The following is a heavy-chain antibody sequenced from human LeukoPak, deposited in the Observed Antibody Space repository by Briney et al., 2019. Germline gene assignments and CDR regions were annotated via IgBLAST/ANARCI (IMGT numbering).Heavy chain of an antibody. CDR3: VNGGYSGYDLDD. D-gene: IGHD5-12*01. J-gene: IGHJ4*02. CDR2: ISSNGGST. V-gene: IGHV3-64D*09. Sequence: PGGSLRLSCAASGFTFSTYSMNWVRQAPGKGLEYVSGISSNGGSTYYADSVKGRFTISRDNSKNTLDLQMSSLRAEDTAVYYCVNGGYSGYDLDDWGQGTLVTVSS. CDR1: GFTFSTYS.